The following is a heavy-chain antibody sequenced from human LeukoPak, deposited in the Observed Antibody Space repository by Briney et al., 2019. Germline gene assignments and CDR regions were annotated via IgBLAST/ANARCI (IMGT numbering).Heavy chain of an antibody. CDR2: INPNNGDT. CDR1: GYTFTGWF. Sequence: ASVKVSCKASGYTFTGWFVHWVRQAPGQGLEWMGWINPNNGDTDYAQKVQGRVTMTRDTSINTAYMELSSLRSDDTALYYCARGRAFMAVAGTLFEYWGQGTLVTVSS. CDR3: ARGRAFMAVAGTLFEY. V-gene: IGHV1-2*02. J-gene: IGHJ4*02. D-gene: IGHD6-19*01.